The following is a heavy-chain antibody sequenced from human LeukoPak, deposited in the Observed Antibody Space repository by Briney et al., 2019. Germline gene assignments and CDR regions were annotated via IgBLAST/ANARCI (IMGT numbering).Heavy chain of an antibody. CDR2: INHSGST. V-gene: IGHV4-34*01. J-gene: IGHJ4*02. D-gene: IGHD1-14*01. CDR3: ARVRATGAHDC. CDR1: GGSFSGYY. Sequence: SETLSLTCAVYGGSFSGYYWSWIRQPPGKGLEWIGEINHSGSTNYNPSLKSRVTISVDTSKNQFALRLGSVTAADTAVYYCARVRATGAHDCWGQGTLVTVSS.